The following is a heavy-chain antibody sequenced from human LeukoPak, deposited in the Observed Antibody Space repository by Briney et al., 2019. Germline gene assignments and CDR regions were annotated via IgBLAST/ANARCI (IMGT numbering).Heavy chain of an antibody. CDR3: ARVGVTAATADY. D-gene: IGHD6-25*01. V-gene: IGHV1-46*01. CDR1: GYISTSYY. J-gene: IGHJ4*02. CDR2: INPRGGST. Sequence: ASVKVSCKASGYISTSYYMHWMRQAPGQGPEWMGIINPRGGSTDYSQKFQDRVTMSSDTSTSTVYMELSSLRSEDTAVYFCARVGVTAATADYWGQGTLVTVSS.